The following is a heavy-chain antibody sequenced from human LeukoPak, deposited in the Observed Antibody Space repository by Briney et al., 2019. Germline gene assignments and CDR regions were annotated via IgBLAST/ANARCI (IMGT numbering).Heavy chain of an antibody. CDR2: IYYSGST. Sequence: KPSETLSLTCTVSGGSISSSSYYWGWIRQPPGKGLGWIGSIYYSGSTYYNPSLKSRVTISVDTSKNQFSLRLSSVTASDTAVYYCARDLGGATFLLGLVYWGQGTLVTVSS. V-gene: IGHV4-39*02. D-gene: IGHD1-26*01. CDR1: GGSISSSSYY. CDR3: ARDLGGATFLLGLVY. J-gene: IGHJ4*02.